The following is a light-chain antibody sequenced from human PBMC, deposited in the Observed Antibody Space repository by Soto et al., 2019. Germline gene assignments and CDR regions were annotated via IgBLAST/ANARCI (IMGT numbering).Light chain of an antibody. J-gene: IGKJ5*01. CDR1: RSLLYYSGNRDC. Sequence: DIVMTQSPDSLAVSLGERATITCKSTRSLLYYSGNRDCLAWYQHKSGQPPKLLIYWASTRHSGVPDRFGGSGSGSDFTLTINSLQTEDVAIYYCQQYCTSPLTFGQGTRLEI. CDR3: QQYCTSPLT. CDR2: WAS. V-gene: IGKV4-1*01.